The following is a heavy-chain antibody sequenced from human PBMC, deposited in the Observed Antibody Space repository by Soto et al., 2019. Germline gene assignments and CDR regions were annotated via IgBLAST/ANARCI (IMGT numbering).Heavy chain of an antibody. Sequence: SETLSLTCTVSGSSLSSSSYYWGWIRQPPGKGLEWIASIYYRGSTYYNPSLKSRVTISVDTSKNQVSLILSSVTAADTAVYYCARHSLNTNGDYFDYWGQGTLVTVSS. CDR1: GSSLSSSSYY. V-gene: IGHV4-39*01. CDR2: IYYRGST. J-gene: IGHJ4*02. CDR3: ARHSLNTNGDYFDY. D-gene: IGHD4-17*01.